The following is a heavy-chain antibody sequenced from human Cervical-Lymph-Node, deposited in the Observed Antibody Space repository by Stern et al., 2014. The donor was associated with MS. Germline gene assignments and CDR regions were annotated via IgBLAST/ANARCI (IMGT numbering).Heavy chain of an antibody. V-gene: IGHV4-30-4*01. D-gene: IGHD2-2*01. Sequence: QVQLQESGPGLVKPSQNLSLTCTVSGGSISSGDYYWSWIRQPPGKGLEWIGYIYYRGSTKYNPSLKRRATISLDKYTNQFSLKLSSVTASDTAVYYCASANCSSTSCPNWFDPWGQGTLVTVSS. J-gene: IGHJ5*02. CDR3: ASANCSSTSCPNWFDP. CDR2: IYYRGST. CDR1: GGSISSGDYY.